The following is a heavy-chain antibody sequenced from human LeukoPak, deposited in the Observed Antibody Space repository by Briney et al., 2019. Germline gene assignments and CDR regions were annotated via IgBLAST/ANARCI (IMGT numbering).Heavy chain of an antibody. V-gene: IGHV3-21*01. J-gene: IGHJ3*02. CDR3: ARASGSYQDAFDI. CDR2: ISYTSGYI. Sequence: GGSLRLSCAASGLTFSTYSMNWVRQAPGKGLEWVSSISYTSGYIYYADSVKGRFTISRDNAKNSLFLQMNSLRAEDAAVYYCARASGSYQDAFDIWGQGTMVTVSS. D-gene: IGHD1-26*01. CDR1: GLTFSTYS.